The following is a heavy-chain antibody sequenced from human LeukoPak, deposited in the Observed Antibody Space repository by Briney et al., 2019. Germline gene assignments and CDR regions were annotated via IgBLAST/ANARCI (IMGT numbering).Heavy chain of an antibody. CDR2: IYSGGST. D-gene: IGHD1-26*01. V-gene: IGHV3-53*01. Sequence: PGGSLRLSCAASGFTVSSNYMIWVRQAPGKGLEWVSVIYSGGSTYYADSVKGRFTISRDNSKNTLFLQMNSLRAEDTAVYYCARVVVEATTRYFDYWGQGTLVTVSS. J-gene: IGHJ4*02. CDR1: GFTVSSNY. CDR3: ARVVVEATTRYFDY.